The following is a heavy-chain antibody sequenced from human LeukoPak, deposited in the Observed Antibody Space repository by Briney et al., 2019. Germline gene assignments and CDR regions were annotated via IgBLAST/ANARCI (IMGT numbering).Heavy chain of an antibody. V-gene: IGHV1-18*01. J-gene: IGHJ4*02. D-gene: IGHD3-10*01. CDR2: ISAYNGNT. CDR1: GYTFTSYG. CDR3: GRADPLLWFGELFDY. Sequence: ASVKVSCKASGYTFTSYGISWVRQAPGQGLEWMGWISAYNGNTNYAQKLQGRVTMTTDTSTSTAYMELRSLRSDDTAVYYCGRADPLLWFGELFDYWGQGTLVTVSS.